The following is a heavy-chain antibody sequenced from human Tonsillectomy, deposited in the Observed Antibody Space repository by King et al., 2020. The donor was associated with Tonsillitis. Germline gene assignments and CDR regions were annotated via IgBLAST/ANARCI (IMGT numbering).Heavy chain of an antibody. V-gene: IGHV2-5*01. CDR3: AYRPVGATFFDY. J-gene: IGHJ4*02. Sequence: TLKESGPTLAKPTQTLTLTCTFSEFSLSTSRVGVGWIRQPPGKALEWLALIYWNDDKRYSPSLKSRLTITKDTSKNQVVLTMTNMDPVDTATYYCAYRPVGATFFDYWGPGTLVTVSS. CDR2: IYWNDDK. CDR1: EFSLSTSRVG. D-gene: IGHD1-26*01.